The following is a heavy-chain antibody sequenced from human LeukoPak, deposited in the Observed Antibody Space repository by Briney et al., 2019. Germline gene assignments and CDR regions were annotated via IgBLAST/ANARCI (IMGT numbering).Heavy chain of an antibody. CDR2: IGSSGNTI. J-gene: IGHJ6*04. CDR1: GFTFSSYE. CDR3: ARVAPVGHYYYGMDV. D-gene: IGHD4-23*01. V-gene: IGHV3-48*03. Sequence: PGGSLRLSCAASGFTFSSYEMNWVRQAPGKGLEWVSYIGSSGNTIYYADSVKGRFTISRDNGRNSLYLRMNSLSAEDTAVYYCARVAPVGHYYYGMDVWGKGTTVTVSS.